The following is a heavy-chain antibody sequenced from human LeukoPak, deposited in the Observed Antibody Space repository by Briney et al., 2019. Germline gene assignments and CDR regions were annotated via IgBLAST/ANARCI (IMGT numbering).Heavy chain of an antibody. CDR3: ARATAMVTFLLDP. V-gene: IGHV1-69*05. CDR1: GYTFTGYY. D-gene: IGHD5-18*01. Sequence: SVKVSCKASGYTFTGYYMHWVRQAPGQGLEWMGGIIPIFGTANYAQKFQGRVTITTDESTSTAYTELSSLRSEDTAVYYCARATAMVTFLLDPWGQGTLVTVSS. CDR2: IIPIFGTA. J-gene: IGHJ5*02.